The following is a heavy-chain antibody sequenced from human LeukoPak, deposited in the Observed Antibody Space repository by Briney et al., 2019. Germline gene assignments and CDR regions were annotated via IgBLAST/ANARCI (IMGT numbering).Heavy chain of an antibody. J-gene: IGHJ4*02. CDR1: GFTFSSYW. V-gene: IGHV3-7*01. CDR2: IKQDGSEK. Sequence: GGSLRLSCAASGFTFSSYWMSWVRQAPGKGLGWVANIKQDGSEKYYVDSVKGRFTISRDNAKNSLYLQMNCLRAEDTAVYYCAREGVVVAATPENYWGQGTLVTVSS. CDR3: AREGVVVAATPENY. D-gene: IGHD2-15*01.